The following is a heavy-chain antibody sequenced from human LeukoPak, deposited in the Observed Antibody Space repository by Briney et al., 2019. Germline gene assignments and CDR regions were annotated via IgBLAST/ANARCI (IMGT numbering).Heavy chain of an antibody. V-gene: IGHV4-34*01. CDR3: ARGGAAATYYYYYGMDV. D-gene: IGHD6-13*01. CDR1: GGSFSGYY. CDR2: INHSGST. Sequence: PSETLSLTCAVCGGSFSGYYWSWIRQPPGKGLEWIGEINHSGSTNYNPSLKSRVTISVDTSKNQFSLKLSSVTAADTAVYYCARGGAAATYYYYYGMDVWGKGTTVTVSS. J-gene: IGHJ6*04.